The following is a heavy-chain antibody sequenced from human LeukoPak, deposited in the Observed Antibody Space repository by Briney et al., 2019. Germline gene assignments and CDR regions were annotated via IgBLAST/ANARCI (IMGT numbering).Heavy chain of an antibody. V-gene: IGHV4-34*01. D-gene: IGHD6-19*01. Sequence: SETLSLTCAVYGGSFSGYYWSWIRQPPGKGLEWIGEINHSGSTNYNPSLKSRVTISVDTSKNRFSLKLSSVTAADTAVYYCARGTGYSSGSAYYFDYWGQGTLVTVSS. CDR2: INHSGST. CDR1: GGSFSGYY. J-gene: IGHJ4*02. CDR3: ARGTGYSSGSAYYFDY.